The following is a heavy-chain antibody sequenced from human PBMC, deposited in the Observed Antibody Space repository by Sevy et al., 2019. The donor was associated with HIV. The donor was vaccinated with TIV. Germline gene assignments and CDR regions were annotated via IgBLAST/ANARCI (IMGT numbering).Heavy chain of an antibody. CDR1: GFTFSRNA. D-gene: IGHD2-2*02. CDR2: ITGSGGNT. CDR3: AKVGYCSSTSCYSIYYGMDV. V-gene: IGHV3-23*01. Sequence: GGSLRLSCAASGFTFSRNAMSWVRQAPGKGLEWASGITGSGGNTYYADSVKGRFTISRDNSKNTLYLQMNSLRVEDTAVYYGAKVGYCSSTSCYSIYYGMDVWGQGTTVTVSS. J-gene: IGHJ6*02.